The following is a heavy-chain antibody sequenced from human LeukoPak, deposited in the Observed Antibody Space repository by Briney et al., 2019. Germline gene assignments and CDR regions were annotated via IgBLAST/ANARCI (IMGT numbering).Heavy chain of an antibody. D-gene: IGHD5-18*01. CDR3: ARDRGYSCGY. Sequence: GGSLRLSCAASGFTFSSYAMNWVRQAPGKGLEWVSTISGSGDSTYYADAVQCRVTISRDNSKNTLYLQMNSLRAEDTAVYYCARDRGYSCGYWGQGTLVTVSS. CDR1: GFTFSSYA. J-gene: IGHJ4*02. V-gene: IGHV3-23*01. CDR2: ISGSGDST.